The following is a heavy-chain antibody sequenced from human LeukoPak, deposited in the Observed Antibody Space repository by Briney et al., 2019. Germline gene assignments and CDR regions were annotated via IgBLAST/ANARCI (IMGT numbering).Heavy chain of an antibody. CDR1: GGSFSGYY. CDR2: INHSGST. V-gene: IGHV4-34*01. CDR3: ARRVSDYLYDFWSGFDY. Sequence: SETLSLTCAVYGGSFSGYYWSWIRQPPGKGLEWIGEINHSGSTNYNPSLKSRVTISVDTSKNQFSLKLSSVTAADTAVYYCARRVSDYLYDFWSGFDYWGQGTLVTVSS. D-gene: IGHD3-3*01. J-gene: IGHJ4*02.